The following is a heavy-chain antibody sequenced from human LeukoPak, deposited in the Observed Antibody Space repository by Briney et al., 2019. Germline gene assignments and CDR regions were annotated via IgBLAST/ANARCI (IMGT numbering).Heavy chain of an antibody. J-gene: IGHJ6*03. CDR3: ARDREDYYEGSGYYDFYYMDV. CDR1: GYSISSGYY. Sequence: NPSETLSLTCAVSGYSISSGYYWGWIRQPPGKGLEWIGSIYHSGSTYYNPSLKSRVTISVDTSKNQFSLKLTSVTAADTAVYYCARDREDYYEGSGYYDFYYMDVWGKGTTVTVSS. CDR2: IYHSGST. V-gene: IGHV4-38-2*02. D-gene: IGHD3-22*01.